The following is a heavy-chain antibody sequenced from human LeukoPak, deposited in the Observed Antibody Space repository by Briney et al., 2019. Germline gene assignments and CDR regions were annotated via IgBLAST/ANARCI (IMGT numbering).Heavy chain of an antibody. V-gene: IGHV1-2*02. CDR3: ARLSAL. CDR2: INPKNGDT. J-gene: IGHJ4*02. CDR1: GYPFSDYY. Sequence: ASVKVTCKTSGYPFSDYYIHWIRQASGQGLESMGWINPKNGDTKYAQRSQGRLTITMDTSIDTVYMELRSLRYDDTAVYYCARLSALWGQGTLVTVSS.